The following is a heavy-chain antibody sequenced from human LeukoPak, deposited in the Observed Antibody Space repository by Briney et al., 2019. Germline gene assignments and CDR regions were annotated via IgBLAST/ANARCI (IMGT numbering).Heavy chain of an antibody. CDR2: IQYDTSQI. D-gene: IGHD5-18*01. J-gene: IGHJ3*02. Sequence: GGSLRLSCSASGINFWGSGMHWVRQRPGTGLEWVAFIQYDTSQIYYADSVKGRFTISRNNPQKMVYLQMDSLTTEDTAVYYCARGKAMAIWGQGTMVTVSS. V-gene: IGHV3-30*02. CDR3: ARGKAMAI. CDR1: GINFWGSG.